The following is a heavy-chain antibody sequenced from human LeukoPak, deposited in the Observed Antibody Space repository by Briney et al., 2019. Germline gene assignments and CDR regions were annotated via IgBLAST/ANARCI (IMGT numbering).Heavy chain of an antibody. CDR1: GGSISSSSYY. CDR3: ARGSWNYDSSGLLDY. CDR2: IYYSGST. J-gene: IGHJ4*02. V-gene: IGHV4-39*07. D-gene: IGHD3-22*01. Sequence: SETLSLTCTVSGGSISSSSYYWGWIRQPPGKGLEWIGSIYYSGSTYYNPSLKSRVTISVDTSKNQCSLKVSSVTAADTAVYYCARGSWNYDSSGLLDYWGQGTLVTVSS.